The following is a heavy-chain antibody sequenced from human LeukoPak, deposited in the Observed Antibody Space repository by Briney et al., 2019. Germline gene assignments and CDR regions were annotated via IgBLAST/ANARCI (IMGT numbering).Heavy chain of an antibody. J-gene: IGHJ4*02. CDR1: GGSISSRNHY. Sequence: SETLSLTCSVSGGSISSRNHYWGWIRQPPGKGLEWIGSTFYTGNTYYNPSLRSRVTMSVDTSKNHFSLNLSSVTAADMAVYYCSRHVNTFDYWGQGALVTVSS. V-gene: IGHV4-39*01. CDR3: SRHVNTFDY. CDR2: TFYTGNT.